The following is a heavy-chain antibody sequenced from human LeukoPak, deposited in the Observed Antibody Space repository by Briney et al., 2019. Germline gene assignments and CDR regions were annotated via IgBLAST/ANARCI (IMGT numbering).Heavy chain of an antibody. CDR3: ARYGRSSGWKY. J-gene: IGHJ4*02. CDR1: GGSISSYY. D-gene: IGHD6-19*01. CDR2: IYYSGST. V-gene: IGHV4-59*08. Sequence: SETLSLTCTVSGGSISSYYWSWIRQPPGKGLEWIGYIYYSGSTNYNPSLKSRVTISVDTSKNQFSLELSSVTAADTAVYYCARYGRSSGWKYWGQGTLVTVSS.